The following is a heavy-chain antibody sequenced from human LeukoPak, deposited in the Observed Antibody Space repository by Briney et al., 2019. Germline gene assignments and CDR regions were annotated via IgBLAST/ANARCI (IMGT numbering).Heavy chain of an antibody. CDR2: IIPILGIA. V-gene: IGHV1-69*04. J-gene: IGHJ5*02. CDR1: GGTFSSYA. CDR3: ARASPTEGIVVVPAAINNWFDP. Sequence: VASVKVSCKASGGTFSSYAISWVRQAPGQGLEWMGRIIPILGIANYAQKFQGRVTITADKSTSTAYMELSSLRSEDTAVYYCARASPTEGIVVVPAAINNWFDPWGQGTLVTVSS. D-gene: IGHD2-2*01.